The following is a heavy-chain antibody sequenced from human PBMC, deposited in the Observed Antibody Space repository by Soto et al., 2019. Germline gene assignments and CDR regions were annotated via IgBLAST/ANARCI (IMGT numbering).Heavy chain of an antibody. CDR3: AKSHPYCSGGSCYSVDY. Sequence: GGSLRLSCPPSGFTFSSYAMHWVRQAPGKGLEWVAVISYDGSNKYYADSVKGRFTISRDNSKNTLYLQMNSLRAEDTAVYYCAKSHPYCSGGSCYSVDYWGQGTLVTVSS. V-gene: IGHV3-30-3*02. CDR2: ISYDGSNK. CDR1: GFTFSSYA. J-gene: IGHJ4*02. D-gene: IGHD2-15*01.